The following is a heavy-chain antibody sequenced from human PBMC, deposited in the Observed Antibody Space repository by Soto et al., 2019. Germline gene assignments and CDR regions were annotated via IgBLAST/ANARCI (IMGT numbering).Heavy chain of an antibody. Sequence: PGGSLRLSCAASGFTFSSYAMHWVRQAPGKGLEWVAVISYDGSNKYYADSVKGRFTISRDNSKNTLYLQMNSLRAEDTAVYYCASVKFGLWRGSRKAHWGMGVWGQGPTVTSP. D-gene: IGHD3-3*01. CDR1: GFTFSSYA. J-gene: IGHJ6*02. CDR2: ISYDGSNK. CDR3: ASVKFGLWRGSRKAHWGMGV. V-gene: IGHV3-30-3*01.